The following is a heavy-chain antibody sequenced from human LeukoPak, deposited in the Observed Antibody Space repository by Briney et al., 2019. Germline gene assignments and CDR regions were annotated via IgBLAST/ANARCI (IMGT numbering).Heavy chain of an antibody. J-gene: IGHJ4*02. V-gene: IGHV4-31*03. CDR1: GGSISSGGYY. D-gene: IGHD2-2*01. CDR2: IYYSGST. Sequence: SETLSLTCTVSGGSISSGGYYWNWIRQHPGKGLEWIGYIYYSGSTYYNPSLKSRVTISVDTSKNQFSLKLSSVTAADTAVYYCARSRGGYCSSTSCSRFDYWGQGTLVTVSS. CDR3: ARSRGGYCSSTSCSRFDY.